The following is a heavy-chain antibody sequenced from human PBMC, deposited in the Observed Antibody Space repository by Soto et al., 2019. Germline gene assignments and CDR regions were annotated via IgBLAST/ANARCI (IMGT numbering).Heavy chain of an antibody. V-gene: IGHV3-15*01. J-gene: IGHJ4*02. Sequence: EVQLVESGGGLVEPGGSLRLSCAASGFTFTNAWMSWVRQAPGKGLEWVGRIKTKTEGETIDYAAPVKGRFTVTRDDSRNTLYLQMNSLKTEDTAVYYCTTLVRGYSYGDHWGQGTQVTVSS. CDR1: GFTFTNAW. CDR3: TTLVRGYSYGDH. CDR2: IKTKTEGETI. D-gene: IGHD5-18*01.